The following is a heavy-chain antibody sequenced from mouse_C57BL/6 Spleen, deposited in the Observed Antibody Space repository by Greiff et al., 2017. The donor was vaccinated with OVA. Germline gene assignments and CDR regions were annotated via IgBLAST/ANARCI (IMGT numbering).Heavy chain of an antibody. Sequence: EVQLQQSGPELVKPGASVKISCKASGYSFTGYYMNWVKQSPEKSLEWIGEINPSTGGTTYNQKFKDKATLTVDKSSTTAYMQLKSLTSEDSAVYYCARCYYPVRYFDVWGTGTTVTVSS. CDR2: INPSTGGT. CDR1: GYSFTGYY. J-gene: IGHJ1*03. D-gene: IGHD1-1*01. CDR3: ARCYYPVRYFDV. V-gene: IGHV1-42*01.